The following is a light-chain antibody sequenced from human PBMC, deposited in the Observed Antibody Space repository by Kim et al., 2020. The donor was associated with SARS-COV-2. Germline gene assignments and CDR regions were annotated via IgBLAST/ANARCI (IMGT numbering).Light chain of an antibody. CDR1: SLRSYY. Sequence: SSELTQDPAVSVALGQTVRITCQGDSLRSYYASWYQQKPGQAPVLVIYGKNNRPSGIPDRFSGSSSGNTASLTITGAQAEDEADYYCNSRDSSGKEVVFG. V-gene: IGLV3-19*01. CDR3: NSRDSSGKEVV. J-gene: IGLJ2*01. CDR2: GKN.